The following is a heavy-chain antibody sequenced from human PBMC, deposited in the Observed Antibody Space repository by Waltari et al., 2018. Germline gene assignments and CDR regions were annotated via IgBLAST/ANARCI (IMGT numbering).Heavy chain of an antibody. CDR1: GFTFSSYW. D-gene: IGHD1-26*01. CDR2: IKGDGSTT. J-gene: IGHJ4*02. V-gene: IGHV3-74*01. Sequence: EVQLVESGGGLVQPGGSVRLSCAAYGFTFSSYWMHWVRQAPGKGLVWVSNIKGDGSTTSYADSVKGRFTISRDNAKNTLYLQMNSLRVEDTAVYYCVRFSGGYWGQGALVTVSS. CDR3: VRFSGGY.